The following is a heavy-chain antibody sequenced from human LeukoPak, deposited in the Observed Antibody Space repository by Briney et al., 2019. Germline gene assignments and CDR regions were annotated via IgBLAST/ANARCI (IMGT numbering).Heavy chain of an antibody. D-gene: IGHD2-2*01. CDR1: GFTFNLYG. V-gene: IGHV3-30*02. J-gene: IGHJ6*03. CDR2: IRYDGINK. CDR3: AKLDVPAAISSSDYYYYYMDV. Sequence: GGSLRLSCAASGFTFNLYGIHWVRQAPGKGLEWVAFIRYDGINKYYADSVKGRFTISRDNSKNTLYLQMNSLRAEDMAVYYCAKLDVPAAISSSDYYYYYMDVWGKGTTVTISS.